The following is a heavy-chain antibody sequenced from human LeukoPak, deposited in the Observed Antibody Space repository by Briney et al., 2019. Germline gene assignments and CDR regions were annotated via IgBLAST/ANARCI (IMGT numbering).Heavy chain of an antibody. V-gene: IGHV1-69*06. CDR3: ASSSGWYFISDY. CDR1: GYTFTSYY. CDR2: IIPIFGTA. D-gene: IGHD6-19*01. Sequence: GASVKVSCKASGYTFTSYYMHWVRQAPGQGLEWMGGIIPIFGTANYAQKFQGRVTITADKSTSTAYMELSSLRSEDTAVYYCASSSGWYFISDYWGQGTLVTVSS. J-gene: IGHJ4*02.